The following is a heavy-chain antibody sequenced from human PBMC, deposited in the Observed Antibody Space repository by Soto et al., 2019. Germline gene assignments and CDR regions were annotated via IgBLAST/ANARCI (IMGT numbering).Heavy chain of an antibody. J-gene: IGHJ4*02. Sequence: ASVKVSCKTSGYTFTNYGVSWVRQAPGQGLEWMGWISPYNGDTKYAERLQGRVAMTADSSTTTAYMELGSLTSDDTAVYYCARGGSGYNEIDYWGQGTLVTVSS. CDR2: ISPYNGDT. D-gene: IGHD5-12*01. V-gene: IGHV1-18*01. CDR1: GYTFTNYG. CDR3: ARGGSGYNEIDY.